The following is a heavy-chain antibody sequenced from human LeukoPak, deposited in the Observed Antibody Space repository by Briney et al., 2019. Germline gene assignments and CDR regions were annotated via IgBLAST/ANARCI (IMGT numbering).Heavy chain of an antibody. V-gene: IGHV3-7*01. Sequence: PGGSLRLSCAASGFTFSSYWMSWVRQAPGKGLEWVANIKQDGSEKYYVDSGKGRFTISRDNAKNSLYLQMNSLRAEDTAVYYCARDGDEYSSSSMYFQHWGQGTLVTVSS. J-gene: IGHJ1*01. D-gene: IGHD6-6*01. CDR2: IKQDGSEK. CDR3: ARDGDEYSSSSMYFQH. CDR1: GFTFSSYW.